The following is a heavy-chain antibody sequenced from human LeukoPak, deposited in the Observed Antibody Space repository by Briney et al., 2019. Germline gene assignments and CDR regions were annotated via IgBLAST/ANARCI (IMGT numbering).Heavy chain of an antibody. J-gene: IGHJ4*02. CDR1: GGSISSSSYY. Sequence: SETLFLTCTVSGGSISSSSYYWGWIRQPPGKGLEWIGSIYYSGSTYYNPSLKSRVTIPVDTSKNQFSLKLSSVTAADTAVYYCARHNPDVFYGDYVYFDYWGQGTLVTVSS. CDR3: ARHNPDVFYGDYVYFDY. V-gene: IGHV4-39*01. D-gene: IGHD4-17*01. CDR2: IYYSGST.